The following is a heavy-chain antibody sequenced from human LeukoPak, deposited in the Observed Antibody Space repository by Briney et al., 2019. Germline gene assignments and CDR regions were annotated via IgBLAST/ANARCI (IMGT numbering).Heavy chain of an antibody. CDR2: IYYSGTT. V-gene: IGHV4-59*08. J-gene: IGHJ4*02. CDR1: GGSISSYY. CDR3: ARRGIAAAGYDY. Sequence: SETLSLTCTVSGGSISSYYWSWIRQPPGKGLEWIGYIYYSGTTNYNPSLKSRVTILVDTSKNQFSLNLSSVTAADTAVYYCARRGIAAAGYDYWGQGTLVSVSS. D-gene: IGHD6-13*01.